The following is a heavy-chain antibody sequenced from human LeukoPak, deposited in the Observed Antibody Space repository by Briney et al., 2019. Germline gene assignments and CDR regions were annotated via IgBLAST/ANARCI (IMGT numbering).Heavy chain of an antibody. CDR3: ARDAPPSYYYDSSGNAWYFDI. CDR2: IYIVGST. J-gene: IGHJ2*01. Sequence: GGPLSLSCAASGFTVSSNYMSWVRQAPGKGLEWVSVIYIVGSTYYADSVKGRFTISRDNSKNTLYLQMNSLRAEDTAVYYCARDAPPSYYYDSSGNAWYFDIWGRGTLVT. CDR1: GFTVSSNY. V-gene: IGHV3-66*01. D-gene: IGHD3-22*01.